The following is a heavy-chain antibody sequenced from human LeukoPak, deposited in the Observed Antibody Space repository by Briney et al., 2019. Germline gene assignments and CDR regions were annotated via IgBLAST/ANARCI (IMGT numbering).Heavy chain of an antibody. J-gene: IGHJ6*04. CDR1: GGTFSSYA. Sequence: SVKVSCKASGGTFSSYAINWVRQAPGQGLEWMGGIIPIFGTANYAQKFQGRVTITADESTSTAYMELSSLRSEDTAVYYCASAAYYDILTGYYPLGDYYYYYGMDVWGKGTTVTVSS. CDR3: ASAAYYDILTGYYPLGDYYYYYGMDV. CDR2: IIPIFGTA. V-gene: IGHV1-69*01. D-gene: IGHD3-9*01.